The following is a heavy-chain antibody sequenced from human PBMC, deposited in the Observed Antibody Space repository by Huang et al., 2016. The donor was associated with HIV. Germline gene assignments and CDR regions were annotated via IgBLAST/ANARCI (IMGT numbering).Heavy chain of an antibody. D-gene: IGHD2-2*03. V-gene: IGHV4-39*02. J-gene: IGHJ6*02. CDR2: VYFHGNT. Sequence: QLRESGPGLVTPSETLSLTCSASGTSLTSSTFYWGWFRQPPGRGLEWIGSVYFHGNTYYNTSLKSRFTRYIDTANKQYSMRRTAVTAADTAVYFCAREVRSVDTDRPDGYYYRGLDVWGQGTTVIVSS. CDR1: GTSLTSSTFY. CDR3: AREVRSVDTDRPDGYYYRGLDV.